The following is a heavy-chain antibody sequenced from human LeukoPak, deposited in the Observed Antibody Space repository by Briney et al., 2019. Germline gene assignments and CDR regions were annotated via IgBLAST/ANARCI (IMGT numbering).Heavy chain of an antibody. Sequence: SETLSLTCTVSGDSISSGGYYWSWIRQHPGKGLEWIGYIYYGGSTYYNPSLKSRVIISIDTSKNQFSLNVSSVTAADTAMYYCARVKDLAFDYWGQGTLVTVAS. CDR2: IYYGGST. V-gene: IGHV4-31*03. CDR3: ARVKDLAFDY. D-gene: IGHD2-15*01. J-gene: IGHJ4*02. CDR1: GDSISSGGYY.